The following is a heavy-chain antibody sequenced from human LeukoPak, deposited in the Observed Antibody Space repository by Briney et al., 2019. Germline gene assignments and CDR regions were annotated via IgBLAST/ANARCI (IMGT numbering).Heavy chain of an antibody. CDR2: IVVGSGDT. CDR3: AAVSPMYYDSSGYSDY. D-gene: IGHD3-22*01. Sequence: GASVKVSCKASGFTFTRSTMQWVRQARGQRLEWIGWIVVGSGDTNYAQTFQERITFTSGMSTSTAYMELSSLRSEDTAVYYCAAVSPMYYDSSGYSDYWGQGTLVTVSS. CDR1: GFTFTRST. J-gene: IGHJ4*02. V-gene: IGHV1-58*02.